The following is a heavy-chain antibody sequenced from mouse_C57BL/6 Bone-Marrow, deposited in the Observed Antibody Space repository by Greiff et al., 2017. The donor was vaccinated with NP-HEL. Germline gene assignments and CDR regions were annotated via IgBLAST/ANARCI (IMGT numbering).Heavy chain of an antibody. V-gene: IGHV14-2*01. D-gene: IGHD2-3*01. CDR1: GFNIKDYY. J-gene: IGHJ3*01. CDR2: IDPEDGET. CDR3: ARHDGYYVGFAY. Sequence: VQLQQSGAELVKPGASVKLSCTASGFNIKDYYMHWVKQRTEQGLEWIGRIDPEDGETKYVPKFQGKATITADTSSNTAYLQLSSLTSEDTAVYYCARHDGYYVGFAYWGQGTLVTVSA.